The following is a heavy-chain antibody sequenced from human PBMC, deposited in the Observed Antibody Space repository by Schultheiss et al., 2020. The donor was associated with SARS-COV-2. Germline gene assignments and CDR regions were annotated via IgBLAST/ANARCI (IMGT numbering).Heavy chain of an antibody. CDR2: ISYDGSNK. J-gene: IGHJ4*02. CDR1: GFTFNNYA. Sequence: GGSLRLSCAASGFTFNNYAMHWVRQAPGKGLEWVAIISYDGSNKYYADSVKGRFTISRDNSRNTLYLQMNSLRAEDTAVYYCARGDFFDYWGQGTLVTVSS. CDR3: ARGDFFDY. V-gene: IGHV3-30-3*01.